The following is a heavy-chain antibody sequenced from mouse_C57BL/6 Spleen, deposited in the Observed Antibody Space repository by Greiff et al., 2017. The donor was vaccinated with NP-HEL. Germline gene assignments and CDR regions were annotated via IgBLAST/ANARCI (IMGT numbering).Heavy chain of an antibody. CDR2: ISSGGSYT. CDR1: GFTFSSYG. V-gene: IGHV5-6*01. Sequence: EVQGVESGGDLVKPGGSLKLSCAASGFTFSSYGMSWVRQTPDKRLEWVATISSGGSYTYYPDSVKGRFTISRDNAKNTLYLQMSSLKSEDTAMYYCARHQDGYYAWFAYWGQGTLVTVSA. D-gene: IGHD2-3*01. CDR3: ARHQDGYYAWFAY. J-gene: IGHJ3*01.